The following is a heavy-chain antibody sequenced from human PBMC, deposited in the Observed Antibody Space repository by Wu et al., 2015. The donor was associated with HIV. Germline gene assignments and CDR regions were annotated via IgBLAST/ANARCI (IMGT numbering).Heavy chain of an antibody. CDR2: MNSNNGKT. V-gene: IGHV1-8*01. J-gene: IGHJ6*02. CDR3: ATSYYGSGSYPTFYYYYAMDV. Sequence: QVQLVQSGAEVKKPGASVKVSCQASGYTITTYDFNWVRQAPGQGLEWMGWMNSNNGKTGYGQKFQGRVAMTRNISTRTAYMELSGLKSEDTAVYYYATSYYGSGSYPTFYYYYAMDVWGQGTTVTVSS. CDR1: GYTITTYD. D-gene: IGHD3-10*01.